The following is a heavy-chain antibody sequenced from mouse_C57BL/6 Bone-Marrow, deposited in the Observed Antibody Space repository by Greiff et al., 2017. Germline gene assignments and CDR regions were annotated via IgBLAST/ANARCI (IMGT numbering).Heavy chain of an antibody. D-gene: IGHD1-1*01. Sequence: EVKLVESGGGLVKPGGSLKLSCAASGFTFSDYGMHWVRQAPEKGLEWVAYISSGSSTIYYADTVKGRFTISRDNAKNTLFLQMTSLRSEDTAMYYCARSSYYYGSSPSWFAYWGQGTLVTVS. CDR3: ARSSYYYGSSPSWFAY. CDR1: GFTFSDYG. V-gene: IGHV5-17*01. CDR2: ISSGSSTI. J-gene: IGHJ3*01.